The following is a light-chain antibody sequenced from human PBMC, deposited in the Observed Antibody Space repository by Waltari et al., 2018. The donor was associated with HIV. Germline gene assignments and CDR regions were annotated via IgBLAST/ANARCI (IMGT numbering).Light chain of an antibody. CDR2: DVS. Sequence: QSALTQPASVSGFPGQSITISCTGSSSAGGSYNYVSWYQQHPGKAPKRLIYDVSKRPSGVSNRFSGSKSGNTASLTISGLQAEDEADYYCCSYAGSNTYLFGTGTEVTVL. CDR1: SSAGGSYNY. J-gene: IGLJ1*01. CDR3: CSYAGSNTYL. V-gene: IGLV2-23*02.